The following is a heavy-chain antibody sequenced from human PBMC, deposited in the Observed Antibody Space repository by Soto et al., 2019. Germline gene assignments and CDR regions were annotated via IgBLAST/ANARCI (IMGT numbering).Heavy chain of an antibody. Sequence: GASVKVSCKASGYTFTSYAMHWVRQAPGQRLEWMGWINAGNGNTKYSQKFQGRVTITRDTSASTAYMELSSLRSEDTAVYYCARGGPQVTYYDILTGFHTPTNYWGQGTLVTVSS. D-gene: IGHD3-9*01. CDR2: INAGNGNT. J-gene: IGHJ4*02. CDR3: ARGGPQVTYYDILTGFHTPTNY. V-gene: IGHV1-3*01. CDR1: GYTFTSYA.